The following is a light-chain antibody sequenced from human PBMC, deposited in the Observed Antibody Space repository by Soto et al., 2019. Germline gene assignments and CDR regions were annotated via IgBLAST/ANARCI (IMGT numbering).Light chain of an antibody. CDR1: QSISSR. CDR2: DAS. Sequence: DIQMTQSPSTLSASVGDRVTITCRASQSISSRLAWYQQKPGKAPKILIYDASNLESGVPSRFSGSGSGTEFTLTISSLQPDDFATYYCQRYNSYSLTYGGGTKVEIK. CDR3: QRYNSYSLT. J-gene: IGKJ4*01. V-gene: IGKV1-5*01.